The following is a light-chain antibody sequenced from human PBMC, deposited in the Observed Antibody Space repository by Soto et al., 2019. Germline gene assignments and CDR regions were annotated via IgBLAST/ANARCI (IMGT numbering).Light chain of an antibody. J-gene: IGKJ1*01. CDR3: QQYGT. CDR1: QSISSW. Sequence: DIQMTQSSSTLSASVRDRDTITCRASQSISSWLAWYQQKPGKAPKLLIYDASSLESGVPSRFSGSGSGTEFTLTISSLQPDDFATYYCQQYGTFGQGTKVDIK. CDR2: DAS. V-gene: IGKV1-5*01.